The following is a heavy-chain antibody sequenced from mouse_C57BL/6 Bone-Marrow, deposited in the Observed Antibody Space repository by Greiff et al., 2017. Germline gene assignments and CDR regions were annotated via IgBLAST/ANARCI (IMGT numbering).Heavy chain of an antibody. Sequence: LVESGPELVKPGASVKISCKASGYSFTSYYIHWVKQRPGQGLEWIGWIYPGSGNTKYNEKFKGKATLTADTSSSTAYMQLSSLTSEDSAVYYCASIYYDYDGFAYWGQGTLVTVSA. D-gene: IGHD2-4*01. CDR2: IYPGSGNT. CDR3: ASIYYDYDGFAY. CDR1: GYSFTSYY. V-gene: IGHV1-66*01. J-gene: IGHJ3*01.